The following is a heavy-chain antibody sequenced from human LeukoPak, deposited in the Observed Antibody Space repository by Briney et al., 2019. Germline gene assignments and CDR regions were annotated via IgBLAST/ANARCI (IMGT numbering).Heavy chain of an antibody. CDR2: FDPEDGET. CDR1: GYTLTELS. Sequence: ASVKVSCEVSGYTLTELSMHWVRQAPGKGLEWMGGFDPEDGETIYAQKFQGRVTMTEDTSTDTAYMELSSLRSEDTAVYYCAGLSYYYDSSGQYYFDYWGQGTLVTVSS. V-gene: IGHV1-24*01. J-gene: IGHJ4*02. D-gene: IGHD3-22*01. CDR3: AGLSYYYDSSGQYYFDY.